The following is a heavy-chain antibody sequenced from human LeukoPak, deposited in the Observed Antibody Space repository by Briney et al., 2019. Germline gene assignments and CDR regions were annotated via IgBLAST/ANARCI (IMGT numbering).Heavy chain of an antibody. CDR1: GYTFTGYY. CDR2: INPNSGGT. CDR3: ARDIVVVPASTTVTSHFDY. D-gene: IGHD2-2*01. Sequence: ASVKVSCKASGYTFTGYYMHWVRQAPGQGLEWMGWINPNSGGTNYAQKFQGRVTMTRDTSISTAYMELSRLRSDDTAVYYCARDIVVVPASTTVTSHFDYWGQGTLVTVSS. V-gene: IGHV1-2*02. J-gene: IGHJ4*02.